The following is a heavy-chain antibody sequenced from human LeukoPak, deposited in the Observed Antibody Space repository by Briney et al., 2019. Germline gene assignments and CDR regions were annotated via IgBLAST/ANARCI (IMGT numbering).Heavy chain of an antibody. Sequence: ASVKVSCKASGYAFTGYYKHWVRQAPGQGLEWMGWINPNSGGTNYAQKFQGRVTMTRDTSISTAYMELSRLRSDDTAVYYCARDGCSSTSCYVYWGQGTLVTVSS. CDR3: ARDGCSSTSCYVY. D-gene: IGHD2-2*01. J-gene: IGHJ4*02. V-gene: IGHV1-2*02. CDR2: INPNSGGT. CDR1: GYAFTGYY.